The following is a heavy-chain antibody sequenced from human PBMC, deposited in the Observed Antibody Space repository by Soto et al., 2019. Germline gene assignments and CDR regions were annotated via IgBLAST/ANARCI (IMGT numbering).Heavy chain of an antibody. Sequence: PGGSLRLSCAASGFTFRDHYMDLVRQAPGKGLEWVGRIKNEAHSYTTQYAASVKGRFAISRDDSKNSLYLQVSGLKTEDTAVYYCARDAGGFDYWGQGTLVTVSS. J-gene: IGHJ4*02. V-gene: IGHV3-72*01. CDR3: ARDAGGFDY. CDR2: IKNEAHSYTT. D-gene: IGHD1-1*01. CDR1: GFTFRDHY.